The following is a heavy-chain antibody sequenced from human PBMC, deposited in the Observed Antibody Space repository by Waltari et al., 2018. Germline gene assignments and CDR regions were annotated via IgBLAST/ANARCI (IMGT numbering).Heavy chain of an antibody. Sequence: QVQLQESGPGLVKPSETLSLTCAVSGYSISSGYYWGWIRQPPGKGLEWIGSIYHSGSTYYNPSLKSRVTISVDTSKNQFSLKLSSVTAADTAVYYGARHYPLVMVQGSHWFDPWGQGTLVTVSS. CDR1: GYSISSGYY. CDR3: ARHYPLVMVQGSHWFDP. D-gene: IGHD3-10*01. V-gene: IGHV4-38-2*01. J-gene: IGHJ5*02. CDR2: IYHSGST.